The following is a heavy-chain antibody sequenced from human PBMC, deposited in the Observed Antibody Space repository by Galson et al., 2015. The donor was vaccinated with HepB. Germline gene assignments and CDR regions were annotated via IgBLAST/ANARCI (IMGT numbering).Heavy chain of an antibody. D-gene: IGHD4-17*01. CDR1: GFTFSSYG. V-gene: IGHV3-30*19. Sequence: SLRLSCAASGFTFSSYGMHWVRQAPGKGLEWVAVIWYDGSNKYYADSVKGRFTISRDNSKNTLYLQMNSLRAEDTAVYYCATSGLRPESYFDYWGQGTLVTVSS. CDR2: IWYDGSNK. CDR3: ATSGLRPESYFDY. J-gene: IGHJ4*02.